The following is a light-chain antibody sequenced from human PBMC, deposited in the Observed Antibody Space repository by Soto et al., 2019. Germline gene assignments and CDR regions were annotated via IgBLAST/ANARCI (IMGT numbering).Light chain of an antibody. V-gene: IGLV2-8*01. J-gene: IGLJ2*01. Sequence: QSALTQPASVAGSPGQSITISCTGSNTDVGDYNYVSWYRQLPGKAPQLIIYEVSERPSGVPDRFSGSKSGNTASLTVSGLQAEDEAHYYCSSYAGTKTLVFGGGTKLTVL. CDR3: SSYAGTKTLV. CDR2: EVS. CDR1: NTDVGDYNY.